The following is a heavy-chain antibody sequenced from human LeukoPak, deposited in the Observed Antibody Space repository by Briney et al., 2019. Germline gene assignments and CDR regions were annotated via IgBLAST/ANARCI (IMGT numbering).Heavy chain of an antibody. V-gene: IGHV3-9*01. Sequence: PGGSLRLSCAASGFTFSSYWMSWVRQAPGKGLEWVSGISWNSGSIGYADSVKGRFTISRDNAKNSLYLQMNSLRAEDTALYYCAKVYYDSSAYGAFDIWGQGTMVTVSS. CDR1: GFTFSSYW. D-gene: IGHD3-22*01. CDR2: ISWNSGSI. J-gene: IGHJ3*02. CDR3: AKVYYDSSAYGAFDI.